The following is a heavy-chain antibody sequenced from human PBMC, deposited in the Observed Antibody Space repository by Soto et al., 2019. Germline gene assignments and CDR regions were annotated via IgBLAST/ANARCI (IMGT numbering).Heavy chain of an antibody. Sequence: SETLSLTCTVSGGSISSGGYSWSWVRQPPGKGLEWIGEIYHSGSTNYNPSLKSRVTISVDKSKNQFSLKLSSVTAADTAVYYCARDHTYENSSGWYRGYNWFDPWGQGTLVTVSS. V-gene: IGHV4-4*02. J-gene: IGHJ5*02. D-gene: IGHD6-19*01. CDR1: GGSISSGGYS. CDR2: IYHSGST. CDR3: ARDHTYENSSGWYRGYNWFDP.